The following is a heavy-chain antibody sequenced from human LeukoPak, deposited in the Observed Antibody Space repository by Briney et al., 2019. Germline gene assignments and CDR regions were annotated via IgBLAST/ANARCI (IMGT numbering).Heavy chain of an antibody. D-gene: IGHD3-10*01. Sequence: SETLSLTCAVYGGSFSGYYWSWIRQPPGKGLEWIGEFNHSGSTNYNPSLKSRVTLSVDTSKNQFSLKLSSVTAEDTAVYYGASPPPVLLWFGEHAFDIWGQGTMVTVSS. V-gene: IGHV4-34*01. J-gene: IGHJ3*02. CDR2: FNHSGST. CDR1: GGSFSGYY. CDR3: ASPPPVLLWFGEHAFDI.